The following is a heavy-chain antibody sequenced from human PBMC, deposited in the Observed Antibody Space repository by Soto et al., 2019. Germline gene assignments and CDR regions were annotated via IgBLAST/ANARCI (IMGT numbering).Heavy chain of an antibody. CDR3: AATRRYFDWLFDY. Sequence: PSETLSLTCTVSGGSISSSSYYWGWIRQPPGKGLEWIGSIYYSGSTYYNPSLKSRVAISVDTSKNQFSLKLSSVTAADTAVYYCAATRRYFDWLFDYWGQGTLVTVSS. V-gene: IGHV4-39*01. J-gene: IGHJ4*02. CDR2: IYYSGST. D-gene: IGHD3-9*01. CDR1: GGSISSSSYY.